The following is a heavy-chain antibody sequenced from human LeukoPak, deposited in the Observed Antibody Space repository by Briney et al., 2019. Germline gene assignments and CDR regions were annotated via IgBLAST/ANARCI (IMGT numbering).Heavy chain of an antibody. CDR1: GGSISSYY. D-gene: IGHD3-10*01. J-gene: IGHJ4*02. V-gene: IGHV4-4*07. Sequence: PSETLSLTCTVSGGSISSYYWSWIRQPAGKGLEWIGRIYTSGSTNYNPSLKSRVTMSVDTSKNQFSLKLSSVTAADTAVCYCARHWLDSGTPDRFDYWGQGTLVTVSS. CDR2: IYTSGST. CDR3: ARHWLDSGTPDRFDY.